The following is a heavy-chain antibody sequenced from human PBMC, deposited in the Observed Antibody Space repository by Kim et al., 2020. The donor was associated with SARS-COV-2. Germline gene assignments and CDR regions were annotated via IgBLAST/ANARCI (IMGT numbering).Heavy chain of an antibody. V-gene: IGHV3-33*05. CDR1: GFTFSSYG. CDR3: ARERDYDILTGYYIYYGMDV. J-gene: IGHJ6*02. Sequence: GGSLRLSCAASGFTFSSYGMHLVRQAPGKGLEWVAVISYDGSNKYYADSVKGRFTISRDNSKNTLYLQMNSLRAEDTAVYYCARERDYDILTGYYIYYGMDVWGQGTTVTVSS. CDR2: ISYDGSNK. D-gene: IGHD3-9*01.